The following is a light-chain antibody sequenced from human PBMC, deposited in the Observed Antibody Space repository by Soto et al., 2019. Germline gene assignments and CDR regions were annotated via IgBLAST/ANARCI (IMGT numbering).Light chain of an antibody. CDR1: SSDVGGYNY. V-gene: IGLV2-14*01. Sequence: QSVLTQPASVSGSPGQSITISCTGTSSDVGGYNYVSWYQQHPGKAPKLMIYDVSDRHSGVSNRFSGSKSGNTASLTISGLQAEDEADYYCSSYTSSSTNVFGTGTKLTVL. J-gene: IGLJ1*01. CDR2: DVS. CDR3: SSYTSSSTNV.